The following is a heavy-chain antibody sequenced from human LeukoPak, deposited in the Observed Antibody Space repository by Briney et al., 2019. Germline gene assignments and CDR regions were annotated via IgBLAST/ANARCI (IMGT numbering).Heavy chain of an antibody. D-gene: IGHD6-13*01. Sequence: PRGSLRLSCAASEFTFSRYSMNWVRQAPGKGLEWVSSISSSSSYIYYADSVKGRFTISRDNAKNSLYLQMNSLRAEDTAVYYCARGGYSSSWYPPPWFDPWGQGTLVTVSS. V-gene: IGHV3-21*01. CDR3: ARGGYSSSWYPPPWFDP. CDR2: ISSSSSYI. CDR1: EFTFSRYS. J-gene: IGHJ5*02.